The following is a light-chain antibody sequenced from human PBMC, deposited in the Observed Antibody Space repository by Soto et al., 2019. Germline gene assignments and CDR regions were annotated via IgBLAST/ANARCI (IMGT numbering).Light chain of an antibody. J-gene: IGKJ4*01. CDR3: QPRDSWL. Sequence: EVVLTQSPPTLSLSPGERATLSCRASQSVSRYLAWYQHKPGQAPRPLIYDTSNRAAGIPARFSGSGSGTDFTLIISSLEAEDFAVYYCQPRDSWLFGGGTKVEI. CDR1: QSVSRY. CDR2: DTS. V-gene: IGKV3-11*01.